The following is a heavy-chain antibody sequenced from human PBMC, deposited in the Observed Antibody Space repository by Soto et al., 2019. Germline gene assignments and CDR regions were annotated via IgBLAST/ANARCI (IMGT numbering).Heavy chain of an antibody. CDR1: GGSLSSRSYY. CDR2: IYYSGSP. V-gene: IGHV4-39*01. J-gene: IGHJ4*02. CDR3: ARYGVYYGFDY. Sequence: PSETLSLTCTVSGGSLSSRSYYWGWIRQPPGKGLEWIGNIYYSGSPYYNPSLKSRVTISVDTSKNQFSLNLTSVTAADTAVYYCARYGVYYGFDYRGQGTLVTVSS. D-gene: IGHD2-8*01.